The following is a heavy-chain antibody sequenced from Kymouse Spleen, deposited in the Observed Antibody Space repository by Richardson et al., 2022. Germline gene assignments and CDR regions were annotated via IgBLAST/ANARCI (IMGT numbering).Heavy chain of an antibody. CDR1: GGSFSGYY. CDR2: INHSGST. D-gene: IGHD3-10*01. J-gene: IGHJ6*02. Sequence: QVQLQQWGAGLLKPSETLSLTCAVYGGSFSGYYWSWIRQPPGKGLEWIGEINHSGSTNYNPSLKSRVTISVDTSKNQFSLKLSSVTAADTAVYYCARGCYYYGSGSYYIYYYYYGMDVWGQGTTVTVSS. V-gene: IGHV4-34*01. CDR3: ARGCYYYGSGSYYIYYYYYGMDV.